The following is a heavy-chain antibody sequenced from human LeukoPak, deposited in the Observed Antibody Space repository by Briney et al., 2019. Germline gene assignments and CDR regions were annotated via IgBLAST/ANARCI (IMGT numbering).Heavy chain of an antibody. J-gene: IGHJ4*02. CDR1: GGTFSSYA. CDR2: IIPILGIA. V-gene: IGHV1-69*04. D-gene: IGHD3-9*01. Sequence: GASVKVSCKAPGGTFSSYAISWVRQAPGQGLEWMGRIIPILGIANYAQKFQGRVTITADKSTSTAYMELSSLRSEDTAVYYCARLTDILTRIWGEGTLVSVSS. CDR3: ARLTDILTRI.